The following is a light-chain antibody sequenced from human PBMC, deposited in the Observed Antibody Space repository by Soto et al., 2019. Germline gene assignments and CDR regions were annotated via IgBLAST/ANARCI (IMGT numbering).Light chain of an antibody. V-gene: IGLV6-57*01. CDR2: EDN. Sequence: NFMLTQPHSVSESPGKTVTISCTRSSGSIASNFVQWYQQRPGSSPTTVIYEDNHRPSGVPDRFSGSIDSSSNSASLTISVMKTEDEADYSCQSYDSTNQVFGGGTKLTVL. J-gene: IGLJ3*02. CDR3: QSYDSTNQV. CDR1: SGSIASNF.